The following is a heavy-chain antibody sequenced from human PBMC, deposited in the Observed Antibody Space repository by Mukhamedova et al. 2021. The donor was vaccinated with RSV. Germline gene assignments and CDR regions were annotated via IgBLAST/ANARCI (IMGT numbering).Heavy chain of an antibody. D-gene: IGHD3-10*01. CDR2: IKQDGSEK. CDR3: ARAWDSTVRGISGY. Sequence: VRQAPGKGLEWVANIKQDGSEKYYVESVKGRFTISRDNAENSLYLQMDSLRAEDTAVYDCARAWDSTVRGISGYWGQGTLVTVS. J-gene: IGHJ4*02. V-gene: IGHV3-7*03.